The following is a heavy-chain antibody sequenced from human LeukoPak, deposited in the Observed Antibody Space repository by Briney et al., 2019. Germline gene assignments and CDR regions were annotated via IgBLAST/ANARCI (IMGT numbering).Heavy chain of an antibody. CDR2: INTDSSDI. Sequence: GGSLRLSCAASGFTFSRFAMNWVRQAPGKGLEWISYINTDSSDIHYADSVKGRFTISRDNARNTLFLQLSSLRAEDSAVYYCARDTFQPGLIDSWGQGTLVTVSS. D-gene: IGHD2-2*01. CDR1: GFTFSRFA. CDR3: ARDTFQPGLIDS. J-gene: IGHJ4*02. V-gene: IGHV3-21*05.